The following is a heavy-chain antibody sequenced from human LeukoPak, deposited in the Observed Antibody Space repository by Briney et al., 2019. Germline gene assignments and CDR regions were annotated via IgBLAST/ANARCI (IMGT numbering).Heavy chain of an antibody. J-gene: IGHJ4*02. CDR2: IIPIFGTA. Sequence: SVKVSCKASGGTFSSYAISWVRQAPGQGLEWMGGIIPIFGTANYAQKFQGRGTITTDESTSTAYMELSSLRSEDTAVYYCATELAYCGGDCYSGFDYWGQGTLVTVSS. CDR1: GGTFSSYA. D-gene: IGHD2-21*02. CDR3: ATELAYCGGDCYSGFDY. V-gene: IGHV1-69*05.